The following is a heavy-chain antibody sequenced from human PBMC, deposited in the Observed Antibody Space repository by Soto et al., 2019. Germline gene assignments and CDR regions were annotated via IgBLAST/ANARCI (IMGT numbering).Heavy chain of an antibody. Sequence: PGESLKISCKGSGYSFNTYWIGWVRQMPGKGLEWMGIIEPGDSDTRYRPSFQGQVTISADKSISTAYLQWSSLKASDTAMYYCARQLTAAAGIDYWGQGTLVTVSS. D-gene: IGHD6-13*01. CDR3: ARQLTAAAGIDY. V-gene: IGHV5-51*01. J-gene: IGHJ4*02. CDR1: GYSFNTYW. CDR2: IEPGDSDT.